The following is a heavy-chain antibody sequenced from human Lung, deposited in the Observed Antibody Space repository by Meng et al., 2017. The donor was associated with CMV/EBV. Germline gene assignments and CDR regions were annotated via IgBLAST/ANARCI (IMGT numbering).Heavy chain of an antibody. CDR1: TFRSKG. J-gene: IGHJ4*02. CDR2: MTHEEGKK. D-gene: IGHD2-8*01. CDR3: AKDPTRYTNGVCPYYFDS. V-gene: IGHV3-30*18. Sequence: TFRSKGMQWVREEPRKRQEGVEGMTHEEGKKNNADGVRDRFTINRDNYVNTLHLQMNSLRAEETAVYFCAKDPTRYTNGVCPYYFDSWGQGTLVTVSS.